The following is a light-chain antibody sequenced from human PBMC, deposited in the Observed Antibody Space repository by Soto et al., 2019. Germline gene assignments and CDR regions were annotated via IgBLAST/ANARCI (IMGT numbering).Light chain of an antibody. CDR1: QSISSY. CDR3: QESYSTPYT. J-gene: IGKJ2*01. CDR2: AAS. Sequence: DIQMTQSPSSLSASVGDRVTITCRARQSISSYLNWYQQKPGKAPKLLIYAASSLQSGVPSRFSGSGSGTDFNLTISSLQPEDFATYYCQESYSTPYTFGQGTKLEIK. V-gene: IGKV1-39*01.